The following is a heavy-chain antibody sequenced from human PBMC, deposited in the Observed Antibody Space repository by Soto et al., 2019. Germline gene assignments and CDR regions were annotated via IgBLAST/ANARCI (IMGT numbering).Heavy chain of an antibody. Sequence: QVQLQESGPGLVKPSGTLSLTCAVSGGSISSSNWWSWVRQPPGKGLEWIGEIYHSGSTNYNPSPAPRATMXXDXSXXRVSRQPSAVTAADTAGYYCAGGTSCWSAPQYIDLWGRGSMVIVSS. CDR2: IYHSGST. J-gene: IGHJ2*01. CDR3: AGGTSCWSAPQYIDL. CDR1: GGSISSSNW. V-gene: IGHV4-4*02. D-gene: IGHD2-2*01.